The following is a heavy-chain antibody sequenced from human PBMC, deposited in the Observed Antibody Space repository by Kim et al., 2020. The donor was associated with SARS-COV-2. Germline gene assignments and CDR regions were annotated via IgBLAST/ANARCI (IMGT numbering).Heavy chain of an antibody. CDR3: ARLQGWIQLWYFDY. J-gene: IGHJ4*02. V-gene: IGHV4-39*02. D-gene: IGHD5-18*01. Sequence: NPSRRLRVTISADTSKNHFSLRLGSVAAADTAVYYCARLQGWIQLWYFDYWGQGTLVTVSS.